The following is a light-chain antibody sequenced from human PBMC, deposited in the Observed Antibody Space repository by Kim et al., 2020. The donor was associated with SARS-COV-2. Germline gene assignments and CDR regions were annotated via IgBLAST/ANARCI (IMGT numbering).Light chain of an antibody. CDR3: SSYRSGNSNTVA. V-gene: IGLV2-14*01. Sequence: SITISCTGTSSDIGTYNYVSWYQQHPGKAPQLIIFEVTKRSSGVSNRFSASKSGNTASLTISGLRAEDEAEIYCSSYRSGNSNTVAFGGGTQLTVL. CDR2: EVT. J-gene: IGLJ2*01. CDR1: SSDIGTYNY.